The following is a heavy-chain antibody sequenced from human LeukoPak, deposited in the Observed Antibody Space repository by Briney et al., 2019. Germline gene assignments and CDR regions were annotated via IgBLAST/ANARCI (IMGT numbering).Heavy chain of an antibody. V-gene: IGHV3-23*01. CDR3: AKRGSSSWTQFDY. CDR2: ISGGTGGST. D-gene: IGHD6-13*01. CDR1: GFTFNDYA. Sequence: PGGPLRLSCAASGFTFNDYAINWVRQAPGKGLEWVSVISGGTGGSTYYADSVKGRFNISRDNSKNTLYLQMNSLRAEDTAVYYCAKRGSSSWTQFDYGGQGTLVTVSS. J-gene: IGHJ4*02.